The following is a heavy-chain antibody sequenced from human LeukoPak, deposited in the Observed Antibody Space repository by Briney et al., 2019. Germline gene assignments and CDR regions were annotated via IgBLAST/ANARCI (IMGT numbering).Heavy chain of an antibody. CDR2: INSDGSST. D-gene: IGHD1-26*01. Sequence: GGSLRLSCAASGFTFSSYWMHWVRQTPGKGLVWVSRINSDGSSTSYAASVKGRFTISRDNAKNTLYLQMNSLRAEDTAVYYCAREWELPYFDYWGQGTLVTVSS. J-gene: IGHJ4*02. CDR3: AREWELPYFDY. CDR1: GFTFSSYW. V-gene: IGHV3-74*01.